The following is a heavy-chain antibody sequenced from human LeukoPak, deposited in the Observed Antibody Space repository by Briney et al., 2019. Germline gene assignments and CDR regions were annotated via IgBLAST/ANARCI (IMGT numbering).Heavy chain of an antibody. D-gene: IGHD2-2*01. CDR3: ARGGDIVVVPAAMRFDY. J-gene: IGHJ4*02. Sequence: SVKVSCKASGGTFSSYAISWVRQAPGQGLEWMGRIIPIFGTANYAQKFQGRVTITADESTSTAYMELSSLRSEDTAVYYCARGGDIVVVPAAMRFDYWGQGTLVTVSS. V-gene: IGHV1-69*15. CDR2: IIPIFGTA. CDR1: GGTFSSYA.